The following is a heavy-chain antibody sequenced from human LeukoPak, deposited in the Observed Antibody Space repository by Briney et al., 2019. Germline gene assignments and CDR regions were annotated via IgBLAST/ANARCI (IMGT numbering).Heavy chain of an antibody. V-gene: IGHV3-30*03. Sequence: GGSLRLSCAASGFTFSDYAMHWVRQAPGKGLEWVAIISNDGSRKYYAHSVEGRFTISRDNSKNTLYLQMDSLRAEDTAIYYCARDRAWNYFDYWGQGTLVTVSS. CDR1: GFTFSDYA. J-gene: IGHJ4*02. CDR2: ISNDGSRK. CDR3: ARDRAWNYFDY. D-gene: IGHD3-3*01.